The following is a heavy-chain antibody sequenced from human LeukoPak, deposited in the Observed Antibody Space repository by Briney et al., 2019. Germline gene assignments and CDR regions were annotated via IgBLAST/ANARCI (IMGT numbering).Heavy chain of an antibody. CDR3: ARGGYYDSSGYSDYYYYYYMDV. V-gene: IGHV1-69*13. CDR2: IIPIFGTA. CDR1: GGTFSSYA. D-gene: IGHD3-22*01. J-gene: IGHJ6*03. Sequence: SVKVSCKASGGTFSSYAISWVRQAPGQGLEWMGGIIPIFGTANYAQKFQGRVTITADESTSTAYMELSSLRSEDTAAYYCARGGYYDSSGYSDYYYYYYMDVWGKGTTVTISS.